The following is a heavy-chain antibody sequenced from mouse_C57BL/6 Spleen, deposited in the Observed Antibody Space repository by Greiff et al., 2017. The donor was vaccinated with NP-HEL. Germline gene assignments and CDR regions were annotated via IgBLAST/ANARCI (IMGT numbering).Heavy chain of an antibody. CDR2: IYPGDGDT. J-gene: IGHJ2*01. D-gene: IGHD1-1*01. Sequence: VQLQQSGPELVKPGASVKISCKASGYAFSSSWMNWVKQRPGKGLEWIGRIYPGDGDTNYNGKFKGKATLTADKSSSTAYMQLSNLTSEDSAVYFCARLNYYGSKGYFDYWGQGTTLTVSS. CDR3: ARLNYYGSKGYFDY. V-gene: IGHV1-82*01. CDR1: GYAFSSSW.